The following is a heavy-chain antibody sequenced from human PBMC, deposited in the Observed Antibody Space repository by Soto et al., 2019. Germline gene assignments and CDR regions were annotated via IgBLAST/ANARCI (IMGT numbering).Heavy chain of an antibody. CDR1: GFTVSSNY. D-gene: IGHD2-2*01. V-gene: IGHV3-53*01. J-gene: IGHJ4*02. CDR3: AKLGGYIVVVPAALFGY. CDR2: IYSGGST. Sequence: GGSLRLSCAASGFTVSSNYMSWVRQAPGKGLEWVSVIYSGGSTYYADSVKGRFTISRDNSKNTLYLQMNSLRAEDTAVYYCAKLGGYIVVVPAALFGYWGQGTLVTVSS.